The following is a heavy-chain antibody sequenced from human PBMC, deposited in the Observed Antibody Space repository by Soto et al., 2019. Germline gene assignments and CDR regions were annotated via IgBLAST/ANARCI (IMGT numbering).Heavy chain of an antibody. Sequence: GAAVKVSCKACGYTFTGYYMHWVRQAPGQGLEWMGWINPNSGGTNYAQKFQGWVTMTRDTSISRAYMELSRLRSDDTAVYYCARGGYSGYDFDYWGQGTLVTVSS. J-gene: IGHJ4*02. D-gene: IGHD5-12*01. CDR2: INPNSGGT. V-gene: IGHV1-2*04. CDR3: ARGGYSGYDFDY. CDR1: GYTFTGYY.